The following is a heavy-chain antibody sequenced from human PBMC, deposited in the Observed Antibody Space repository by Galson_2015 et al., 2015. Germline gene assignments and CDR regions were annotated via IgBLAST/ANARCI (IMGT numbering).Heavy chain of an antibody. CDR1: GFTFSSYG. J-gene: IGHJ4*02. Sequence: SLRLSCAASGFTFSSYGMHWVRQAPGKGLEWVAVIWYDGSNKYYADSVKGRFTISRDNSKNTLYLQMNSLRAEDTAVYYCARGEGIAAAADGWGYWGQGTLVTVSS. CDR2: IWYDGSNK. CDR3: ARGEGIAAAADGWGY. D-gene: IGHD6-13*01. V-gene: IGHV3-33*01.